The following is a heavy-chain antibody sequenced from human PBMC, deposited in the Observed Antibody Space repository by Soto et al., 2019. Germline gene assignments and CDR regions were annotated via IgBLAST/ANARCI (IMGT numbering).Heavy chain of an antibody. V-gene: IGHV3-74*01. CDR3: ARGQQRGAFDI. J-gene: IGHJ3*02. D-gene: IGHD1-1*01. CDR1: GFTFSSYW. CDR2: INSDGSST. Sequence: RGSLRLSCAASGFTFSSYWMHWVRQAPGKGLVWVSRINSDGSSTSYADSVKGRFTISRDNAKNTLYLQMNSLRAEDTAVYYCARGQQRGAFDIWGQGTMVTVSS.